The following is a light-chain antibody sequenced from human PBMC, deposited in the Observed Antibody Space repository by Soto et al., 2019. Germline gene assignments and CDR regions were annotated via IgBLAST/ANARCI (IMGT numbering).Light chain of an antibody. Sequence: DIQMTQSPSSVSASVGDRVTITCRASQAISTWLAWYQQKPGKAPKLLIYAASTLQTGDPSRFTCSGSGTAFTLTISSLQPEDFATYYCQQANSLPRTFGQGTKVEIK. CDR3: QQANSLPRT. CDR1: QAISTW. CDR2: AAS. J-gene: IGKJ1*01. V-gene: IGKV1D-12*01.